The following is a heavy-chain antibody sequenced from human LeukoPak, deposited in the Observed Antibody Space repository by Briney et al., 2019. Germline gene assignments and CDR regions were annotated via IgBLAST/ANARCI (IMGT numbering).Heavy chain of an antibody. J-gene: IGHJ5*02. CDR2: INPSGSGT. D-gene: IGHD1/OR15-1a*01. Sequence: ASVKVSCKASGYRFTSYWMHWVLQAPGQGLEWMGVINPSGSGTRYAQPLQGRVTMTRDTSTNTDYMELSSLTSEDTAVYYCARDNSAGTPTYWWFDPWGQGTLVTVSS. V-gene: IGHV1-46*01. CDR1: GYRFTSYW. CDR3: ARDNSAGTPTYWWFDP.